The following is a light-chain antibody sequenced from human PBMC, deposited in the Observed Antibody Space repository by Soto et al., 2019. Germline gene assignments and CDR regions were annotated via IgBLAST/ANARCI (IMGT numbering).Light chain of an antibody. CDR1: QSARTY. CDR2: DAS. J-gene: IGKJ5*01. V-gene: IGKV3-11*01. CDR3: QQRSNWPIT. Sequence: EIVLTQSPATLSLSPGERVTLSGRASQSARTYLAWYQQKPGQAPRLLIYDASDRATGIPARFSGSGSGTDFTLSISSLEPEDFAVYYCQQRSNWPITFGQGTRLEIK.